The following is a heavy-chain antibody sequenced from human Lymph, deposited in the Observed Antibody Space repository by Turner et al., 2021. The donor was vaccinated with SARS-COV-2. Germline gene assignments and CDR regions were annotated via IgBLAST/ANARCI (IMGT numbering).Heavy chain of an antibody. CDR1: GGTFSSYA. D-gene: IGHD2-2*01. CDR3: ARDSPYCSSTSCYDP. J-gene: IGHJ5*02. CDR2: ISPILAIA. V-gene: IGHV1-69*10. Sequence: QVQLVQSGAEVKKPGSSVKVSCKASGGTFSSYAITWVRQAPGQGLEWMGGISPILAIANYAQKFQGRVTITADKSTSTAYMELSSLGSEDTAVYYGARDSPYCSSTSCYDPWGQGTLVTVSS.